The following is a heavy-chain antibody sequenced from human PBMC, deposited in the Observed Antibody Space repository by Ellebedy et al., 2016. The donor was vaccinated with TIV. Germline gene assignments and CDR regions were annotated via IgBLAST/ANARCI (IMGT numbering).Heavy chain of an antibody. Sequence: GESLKISCAAPGFPFSGYWMHWVRQVPGKGLVLVSRINGDGSSSAYADSVKGRFTISRDNAKNTLYLQINSLRAEDTAVYYCAAVQYWEAAFDIWGQGTMVTVSS. CDR1: GFPFSGYW. D-gene: IGHD2-8*02. V-gene: IGHV3-74*01. J-gene: IGHJ3*02. CDR3: AAVQYWEAAFDI. CDR2: INGDGSSS.